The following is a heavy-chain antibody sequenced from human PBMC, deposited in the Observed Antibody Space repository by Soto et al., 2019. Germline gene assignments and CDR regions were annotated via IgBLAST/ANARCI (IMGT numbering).Heavy chain of an antibody. CDR1: GYNFTKYW. D-gene: IGHD2-8*01. Sequence: PGESLKISCKGSGYNFTKYWIGWVRQMPGKGPEWMGIIYPGDSDTRYSPSFQGQVIISADKSISTAYLQWSSLKASDTAMYYCASSGVTDAFDIWGQGTMVTVSS. V-gene: IGHV5-51*01. J-gene: IGHJ3*02. CDR2: IYPGDSDT. CDR3: ASSGVTDAFDI.